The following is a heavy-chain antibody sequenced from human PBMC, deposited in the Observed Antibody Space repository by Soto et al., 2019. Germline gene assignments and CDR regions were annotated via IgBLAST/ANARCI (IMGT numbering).Heavy chain of an antibody. D-gene: IGHD5-18*01. V-gene: IGHV1-69*02. CDR3: ASGYSFGLFDY. CDR2: IIVVLDIA. CDR1: GGAFSSYT. Sequence: QVQLVQSEAEVKKPGSSVKVSCKASGGAFSSYTLSWVRQAPGQGLEWMGRIIVVLDIANYAQNFQGRVTITADKSESTTYMELNGLTSDDTAMYYCASGYSFGLFDYWGQGTVLTVSS. J-gene: IGHJ4*02.